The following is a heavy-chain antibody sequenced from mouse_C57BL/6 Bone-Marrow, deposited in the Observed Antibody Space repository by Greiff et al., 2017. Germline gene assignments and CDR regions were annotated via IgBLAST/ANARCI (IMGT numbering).Heavy chain of an antibody. CDR3: ARAYYDYDVGY. D-gene: IGHD2-4*01. J-gene: IGHJ2*01. CDR1: GYTFTSYW. V-gene: IGHV1-55*01. Sequence: QVHVKQPGAELVKPGASVKMSCKASGYTFTSYWITWVKQRPGQGLEWIGDIYPGSGSTNYNEKFKSKATLTVDTASSTAYMQLSSLTSEDSAVYYCARAYYDYDVGYWGQGTTLTVSS. CDR2: IYPGSGST.